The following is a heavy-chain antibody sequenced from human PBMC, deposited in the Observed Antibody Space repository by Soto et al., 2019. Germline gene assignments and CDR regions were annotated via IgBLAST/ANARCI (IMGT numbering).Heavy chain of an antibody. J-gene: IGHJ4*02. Sequence: EVPLLESGGGLVQPGGSLRLSCAVSGFTFSSYTMIWVRQAPGKGLEWVSGISSSGGSPYYADSVKGRFTISRDNSKSTLYLQMNSLRAEDTAVYYCTTEGKNLDCWGQGSLVTVSS. D-gene: IGHD3-10*01. V-gene: IGHV3-23*01. CDR2: ISSSGGSP. CDR1: GFTFSSYT. CDR3: TTEGKNLDC.